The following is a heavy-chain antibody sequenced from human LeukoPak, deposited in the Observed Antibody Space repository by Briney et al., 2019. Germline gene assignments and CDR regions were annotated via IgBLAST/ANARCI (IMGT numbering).Heavy chain of an antibody. Sequence: SETLSLTCTVSGDSTSGYYWTWLRQPPGKRLEWIGYMYYSGTTSYNPSLKSRVTISIDATKNQVSLNLTSVTAADTAVYYCARDPSFTAGYFDSWGQGTLVTVSS. CDR3: ARDPSFTAGYFDS. CDR2: MYYSGTT. J-gene: IGHJ4*02. V-gene: IGHV4-59*01. CDR1: GDSTSGYY. D-gene: IGHD3-16*01.